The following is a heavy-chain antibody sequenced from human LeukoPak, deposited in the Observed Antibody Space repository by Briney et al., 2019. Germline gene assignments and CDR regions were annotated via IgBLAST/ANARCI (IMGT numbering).Heavy chain of an antibody. CDR3: ARTYGSEISATFDS. Sequence: SETLSLTCTVSGGSISSYYWSWIRQPPGKGLEWIGYIYYSGSTSYNPSLKSRVTISVDTSKNQFSLKLSSVTAADTAVYFCARTYGSEISATFDSWGQGTLVTVSS. D-gene: IGHD3-10*01. J-gene: IGHJ4*02. V-gene: IGHV4-59*01. CDR2: IYYSGST. CDR1: GGSISSYY.